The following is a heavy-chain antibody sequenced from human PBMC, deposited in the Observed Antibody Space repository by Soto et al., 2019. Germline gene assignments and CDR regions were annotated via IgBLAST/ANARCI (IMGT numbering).Heavy chain of an antibody. V-gene: IGHV3-48*03. CDR3: ARDSRGGAARRPTFYY. CDR2: IGRSGETI. Sequence: GGSLRLSCVGSGFTFSSFEMNWVRQTPGKGLEWLSYIGRSGETIYYADTVKGRFTISRDNAKSSLFLQMTGLRDEDTGIYYCARDSRGGAARRPTFYYWGRGTLVTVSS. J-gene: IGHJ4*02. D-gene: IGHD6-6*01. CDR1: GFTFSSFE.